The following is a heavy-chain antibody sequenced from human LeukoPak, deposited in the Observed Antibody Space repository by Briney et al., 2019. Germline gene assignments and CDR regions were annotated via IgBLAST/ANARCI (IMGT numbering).Heavy chain of an antibody. V-gene: IGHV3-53*01. J-gene: IGHJ4*02. D-gene: IGHD5/OR15-5a*01. CDR3: TRDPADSVYSNY. CDR2: IYRDGRT. Sequence: GGSLRLSCTASGRTVGDTYLSWVRQAPGKGLEWVSVIYRDGRTFYAASVKGRVTISRDNALNMLYLQMNSLTVEDTAVYFRTRDPADSVYSNYWGQGTLVTVSS. CDR1: GRTVGDTY.